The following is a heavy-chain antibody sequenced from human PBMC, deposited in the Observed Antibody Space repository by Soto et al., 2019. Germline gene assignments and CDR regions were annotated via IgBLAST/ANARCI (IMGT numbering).Heavy chain of an antibody. CDR1: GGSFSGYY. V-gene: IGHV4-34*01. CDR2: INHSGST. Sequence: SETLSLTCAVYGGSFSGYYWSWIRQPPGKGLEWIGEINHSGSTNYNPSLKSRVTISVDTSKNQFSLKLSSVTAADTAVYYCARDGSSWSYYYYGMDVWGQGTTVTVSS. D-gene: IGHD6-13*01. CDR3: ARDGSSWSYYYYGMDV. J-gene: IGHJ6*02.